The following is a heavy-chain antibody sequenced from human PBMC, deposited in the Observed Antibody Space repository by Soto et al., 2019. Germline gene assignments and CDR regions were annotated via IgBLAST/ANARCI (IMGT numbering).Heavy chain of an antibody. CDR3: ARHSRGTMVEGRVYYGIDV. V-gene: IGHV5-51*01. D-gene: IGHD3-10*01. J-gene: IGHJ6*02. CDR1: GYNFPTSW. Sequence: GVSLKISCQGSGYNFPTSWIAWVRQMPGKGLEWMGIIYPDDSDSRYSPSFQGQVTFSVDKSINTAYLQWSSLQASDTAMYFCARHSRGTMVEGRVYYGIDVWGQGTAVTVSS. CDR2: IYPDDSDS.